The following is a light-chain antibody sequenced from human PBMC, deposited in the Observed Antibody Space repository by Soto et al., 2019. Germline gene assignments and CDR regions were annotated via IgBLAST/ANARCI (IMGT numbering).Light chain of an antibody. CDR3: QKYNSAPQT. CDR1: QGISNY. J-gene: IGKJ1*01. Sequence: IPMNQSPSSLSASVGDRVTITCRASQGISNYLAWYQQKPGEVPELLIYAASTLQSGVPSRFSGSGSGTDFTLTISSLQPEDAATYYCQKYNSAPQTFGQGTKVDI. CDR2: AAS. V-gene: IGKV1-27*01.